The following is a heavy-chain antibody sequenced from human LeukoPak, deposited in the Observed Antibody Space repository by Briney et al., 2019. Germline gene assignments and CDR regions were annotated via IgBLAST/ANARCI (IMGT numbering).Heavy chain of an antibody. V-gene: IGHV1-69*05. CDR1: GGTFSNYA. CDR2: IIPMFGTT. Sequence: SVKVSCKASGGTFSNYAISWVRQAPGQGLEWMGRIIPMFGTTNYAQKFQGRVTITTDESTSTAYMELSSLRSEDTAVYYCARRHPWEWEDAFDIWGQGTMVTVSS. J-gene: IGHJ3*02. D-gene: IGHD1-26*01. CDR3: ARRHPWEWEDAFDI.